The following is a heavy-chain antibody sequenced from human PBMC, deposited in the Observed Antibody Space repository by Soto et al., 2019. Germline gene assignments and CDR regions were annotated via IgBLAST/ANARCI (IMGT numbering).Heavy chain of an antibody. Sequence: PGESLKISCKGSGYSFTSYWISWVRQMPGKGLEWMGRIDPSDSYTNYSPSFQGHVTISADKSISTAYLQWSSLTASDTAMYDCARLCEPFLETSWFDPWGKGTLVTVSS. CDR2: IDPSDSYT. V-gene: IGHV5-10-1*01. CDR3: ARLCEPFLETSWFDP. D-gene: IGHD3-3*01. J-gene: IGHJ5*02. CDR1: GYSFTSYW.